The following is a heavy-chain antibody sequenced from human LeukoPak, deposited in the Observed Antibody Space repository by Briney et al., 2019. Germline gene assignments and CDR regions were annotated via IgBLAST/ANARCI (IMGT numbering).Heavy chain of an antibody. CDR2: ISSSGSTI. D-gene: IGHD3-10*02. CDR3: AELGITMIGGV. CDR1: GFTFSSYE. J-gene: IGHJ6*04. V-gene: IGHV3-48*03. Sequence: AGGSLRLSCAASGFTFSSYEMNWARQAPGKGLEWVSYISSSGSTIYYADSVKGRFTISRDNAKNSLYQQMNSLRAEDTAVYYCAELGITMIGGVWGKGTTVTISS.